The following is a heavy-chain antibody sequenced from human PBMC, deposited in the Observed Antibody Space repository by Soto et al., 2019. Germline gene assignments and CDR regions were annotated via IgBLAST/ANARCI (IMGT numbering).Heavy chain of an antibody. V-gene: IGHV1-8*01. CDR3: ARAHNSGDVDY. CDR2: MNPNSGYT. J-gene: IGHJ4*02. Sequence: ASVKVSCKSSGYTFSSYDINWVRQATGQGLEYMGWMNPNSGYTAYAQKFQGRVTMTRSTSISTAYMELSSLTSDDTAVYYCARAHNSGDVDYWGQGTLVTVSS. CDR1: GYTFSSYD. D-gene: IGHD4-17*01.